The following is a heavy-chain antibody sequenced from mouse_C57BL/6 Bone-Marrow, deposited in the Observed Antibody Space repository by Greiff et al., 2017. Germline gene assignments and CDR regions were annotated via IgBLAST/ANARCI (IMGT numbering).Heavy chain of an antibody. J-gene: IGHJ2*01. Sequence: EVKLMESGGDLVKPGGSLKLSCAASVFTFSSYGMSWVRQTPDKRLEWVATISSGGSYTYYPDSVKGRFTISRDNAKNTLYLQMSSLKSEDTAMYYCARQGIYYDYDDTFDYWGQGTTLTVSS. CDR2: ISSGGSYT. CDR1: VFTFSSYG. D-gene: IGHD2-4*01. V-gene: IGHV5-6*01. CDR3: ARQGIYYDYDDTFDY.